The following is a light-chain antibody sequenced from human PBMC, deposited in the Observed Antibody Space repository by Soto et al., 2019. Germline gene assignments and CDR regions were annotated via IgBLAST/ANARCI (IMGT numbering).Light chain of an antibody. J-gene: IGKJ5*01. CDR1: QSIDSW. V-gene: IGKV1-5*03. Sequence: DIQMTQSPSTLSASVRDRVTLTCRASQSIDSWLAWYQQKPGKAPKXLIYKASSLETGVPSRFSGSGSGTDLTLTISNVQPEDVETYYCQQTYSTPQPFGQGTRLEIK. CDR2: KAS. CDR3: QQTYSTPQP.